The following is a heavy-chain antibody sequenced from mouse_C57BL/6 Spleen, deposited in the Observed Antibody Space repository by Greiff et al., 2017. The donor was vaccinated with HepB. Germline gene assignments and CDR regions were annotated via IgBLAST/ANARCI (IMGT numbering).Heavy chain of an antibody. CDR3: ARYYGSRKGFAY. CDR1: GYTFTGYW. J-gene: IGHJ3*01. V-gene: IGHV1-9*01. D-gene: IGHD1-1*01. CDR2: ILPGSGST. Sequence: QVQLKQSGAELMKPGASVKLSCKATGYTFTGYWIEWVKQRPGHGLEWIGEILPGSGSTNYNEKFKGKATFTADTSSNTAYMQLSSLTTEDSAIYYCARYYGSRKGFAYWGQGTLVTVSA.